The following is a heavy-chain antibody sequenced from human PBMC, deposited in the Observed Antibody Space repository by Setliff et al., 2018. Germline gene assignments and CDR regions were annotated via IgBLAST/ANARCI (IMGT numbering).Heavy chain of an antibody. V-gene: IGHV4-61*02. CDR2: IFSSGRT. Sequence: PSETLSLTCTVSGGSINGGFYYWTWIRQPAGKGLEWTGRIFSSGRTNYNPSLKSRLAISMDTSTNQVSLKLSSVTAADTAAYYCARERLESSGSPLAFDIWGQGTRVTVSS. CDR3: ARERLESSGSPLAFDI. D-gene: IGHD1-26*01. CDR1: GGSINGGFYY. J-gene: IGHJ3*02.